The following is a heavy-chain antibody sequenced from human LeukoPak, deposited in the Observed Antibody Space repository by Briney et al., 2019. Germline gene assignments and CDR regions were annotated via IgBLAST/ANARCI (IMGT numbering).Heavy chain of an antibody. CDR1: GFTFSSYS. D-gene: IGHD3-22*01. CDR2: ISSSSSYI. J-gene: IGHJ4*02. Sequence: GGSLRLSCAASGFTFSSYSMNWVRQAPGKGLEWVSSISSSSSYIYYADSVKGRFTISRDNAKNSLYLQMNSLRAEDTAVYYCAPMEPPPYYYDSSGYYPYWGQGTLVTVSS. CDR3: APMEPPPYYYDSSGYYPY. V-gene: IGHV3-21*01.